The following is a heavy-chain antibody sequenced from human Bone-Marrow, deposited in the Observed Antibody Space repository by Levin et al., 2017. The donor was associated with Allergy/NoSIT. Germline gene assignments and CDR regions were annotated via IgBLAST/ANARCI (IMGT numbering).Heavy chain of an antibody. CDR3: ARDREAFGP. Sequence: PSETLSLTCTVSGGSISSYYWSWIRQPPGKGLEWIGYIYYSGSTNNNPSLKSRVTISIDTSKNQFSLKLSSVTAADTAVYYCARDREAFGPWGQGILVTVSS. CDR2: IYYSGST. V-gene: IGHV4-59*01. J-gene: IGHJ5*02. CDR1: GGSISSYY.